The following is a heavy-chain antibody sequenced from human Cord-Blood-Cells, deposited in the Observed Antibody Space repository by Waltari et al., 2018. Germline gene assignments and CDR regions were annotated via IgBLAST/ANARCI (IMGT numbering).Heavy chain of an antibody. CDR2: ISYDGSNK. D-gene: IGHD2-21*01. CDR3: VRDCGGDCYYYYGMDV. CDR1: GFTFSSYR. J-gene: IGHJ6*02. Sequence: QVQLVESGGGVVQPGRSLRLPCAASGFTFSSYRMHWVRQAPAKGLEWVAVISYDGSNKYYADSVKGRFTISRDNSKNTLYLQMNSLRAEDTAVYYCVRDCGGDCYYYYGMDVWGQGTTVTVSS. V-gene: IGHV3-30*03.